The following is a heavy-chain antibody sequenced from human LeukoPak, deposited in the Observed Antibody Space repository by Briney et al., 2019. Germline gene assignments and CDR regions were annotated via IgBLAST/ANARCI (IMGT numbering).Heavy chain of an antibody. CDR3: ARSPTYGGYPANFDY. CDR1: GGSISSYY. CDR2: IYYSGST. D-gene: IGHD5-12*01. V-gene: IGHV4-59*01. Sequence: SETLSLTCTVSGGSISSYYWSWIRQPPGKGLEWIGYIYYSGSTNYNPSLKSRVPISVDTSKNQFSLKLSSVTAADTAVYYCARSPTYGGYPANFDYWGQGTLVTASS. J-gene: IGHJ4*02.